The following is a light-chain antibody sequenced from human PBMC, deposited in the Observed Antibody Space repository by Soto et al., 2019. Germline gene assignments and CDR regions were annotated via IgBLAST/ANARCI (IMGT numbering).Light chain of an antibody. CDR1: QNVGTS. CDR2: GAS. V-gene: IGKV3-20*01. J-gene: IGKJ2*01. Sequence: EIVWTQSPGTLSLSPGERATLSCSASQNVGTSFAWFQQKRGQSPRLLIYGASTRATVIPDRFSVSGSGTDFTLTSSRLYPEDFAVYYCQLYGGSRDTFGQGTKLGIK. CDR3: QLYGGSRDT.